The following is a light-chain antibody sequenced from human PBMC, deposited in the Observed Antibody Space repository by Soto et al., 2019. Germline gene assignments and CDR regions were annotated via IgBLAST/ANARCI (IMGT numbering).Light chain of an antibody. J-gene: IGLJ2*01. CDR3: GSYTSRNTLI. V-gene: IGLV2-14*03. Sequence: QSALTQPASVSGSPGQSITISCTGSSSDVGGYKYVSWYQLHPVKAPKLMIYDVSYRPSGVSDRFSGSKSGNTASLTISGLQAEDEADYYCGSYTSRNTLIFGGGTKLTVL. CDR2: DVS. CDR1: SSDVGGYKY.